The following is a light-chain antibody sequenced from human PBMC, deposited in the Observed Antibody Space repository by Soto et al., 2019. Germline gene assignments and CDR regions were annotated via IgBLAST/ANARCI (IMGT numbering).Light chain of an antibody. CDR3: SSYTSSRALR. J-gene: IGLJ3*02. CDR1: SSDVGGYNY. CDR2: DVS. V-gene: IGLV2-14*01. Sequence: QSALTQPASVSGSPGQSITISCTGTSSDVGGYNYVSWYQQHPGKAPKLMIYDVSNRPSGGSNRFSDSKSGNTVSLTISGLQAEDEADYYCSSYTSSRALRFGGGTKLTVL.